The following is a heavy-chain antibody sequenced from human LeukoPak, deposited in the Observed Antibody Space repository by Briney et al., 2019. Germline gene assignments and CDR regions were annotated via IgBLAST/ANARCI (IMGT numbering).Heavy chain of an antibody. CDR2: IRYDGSNK. CDR1: GFTFSSYG. D-gene: IGHD3-10*01. CDR3: ARERVTMVRGVIPRYPFFDY. J-gene: IGHJ4*02. Sequence: GGSLRLSCAASGFTFSSYGMHWVRQAPGKGLEWVAFIRYDGSNKYYADSVKGRFTISRDNSKNTLYLQMNSLRAEDTAVYYCARERVTMVRGVIPRYPFFDYWGQGTLVTVSS. V-gene: IGHV3-30*02.